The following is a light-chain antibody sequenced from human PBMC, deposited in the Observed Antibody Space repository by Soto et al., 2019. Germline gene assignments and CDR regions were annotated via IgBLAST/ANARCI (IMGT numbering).Light chain of an antibody. V-gene: IGLV3-21*02. CDR2: DDS. CDR1: NIGGKS. CDR3: QVWESGRGV. Sequence: SYELTQPPSVSVAPGQTGPRITCGGNNIGGKSVHWYQQKPGQAPVLVVYDDSDRPSGIPERFSGSNSVNTATLTISRVAAGDEADYYCQVWESGRGVFGTGTKVTV. J-gene: IGLJ1*01.